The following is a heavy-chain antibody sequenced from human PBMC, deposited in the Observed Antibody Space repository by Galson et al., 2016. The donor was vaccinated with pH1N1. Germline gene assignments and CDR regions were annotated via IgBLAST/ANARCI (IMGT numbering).Heavy chain of an antibody. V-gene: IGHV3-11*01. J-gene: IGHJ4*02. CDR2: ISSSDTI. Sequence: SLRLSCAASGFTFSDYHMGWIRQAPGKGLEWVSYISSSDTIYYADSVKGRFTISRDNAKNSLYLQMNSLRAEGTAVYYCARDLGSLELMDLTFDYWGQGTLVTVSS. CDR3: ARDLGSLELMDLTFDY. CDR1: GFTFSDYH. D-gene: IGHD1-7*01.